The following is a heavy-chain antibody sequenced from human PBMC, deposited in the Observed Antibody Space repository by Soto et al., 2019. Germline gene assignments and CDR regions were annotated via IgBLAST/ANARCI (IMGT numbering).Heavy chain of an antibody. J-gene: IGHJ5*02. V-gene: IGHV4-30-4*01. CDR3: ARDQTSGASGHHWFDR. CDR2: IYYSGST. CDR1: GGSINSGDYY. D-gene: IGHD3-10*01. Sequence: PSETLSLTCTVSGGSINSGDYYWSWIRQPPGKGLEWIGYIYYSGSTSYNPSLKSRVIMSVDTSKNEFSLRLSSVPAADTAVYYCARDQTSGASGHHWFDRWGQGTLVTVSS.